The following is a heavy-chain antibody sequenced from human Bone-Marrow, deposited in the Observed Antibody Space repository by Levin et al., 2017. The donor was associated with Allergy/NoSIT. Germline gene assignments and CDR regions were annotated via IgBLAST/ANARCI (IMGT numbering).Heavy chain of an antibody. CDR1: GYTFIGYY. J-gene: IGHJ5*02. Sequence: ASVKVSCKASGYTFIGYYMHWVRQAPGQGLEWMGWINPDNAGTHSAEKFQGRVTITTDTSITAVFLDLNSLTSDDTAVYFCAGGVGRTGLEARFHCWFEARVQGAFVTVS. CDR2: INPDNAGT. CDR3: AGGVGRTGLEARFHCWFEA. D-gene: IGHD6-6*01. V-gene: IGHV1-2*02.